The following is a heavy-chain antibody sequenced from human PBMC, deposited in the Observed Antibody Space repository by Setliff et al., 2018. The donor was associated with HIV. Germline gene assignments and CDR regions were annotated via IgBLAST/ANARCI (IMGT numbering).Heavy chain of an antibody. D-gene: IGHD2-8*02. CDR2: INHSGRT. CDR1: GGSFSDNY. V-gene: IGHV4-34*01. CDR3: ARVSSTYWYSIFRNYYYHMTS. J-gene: IGHJ6*03. Sequence: PSETLSLTCAVYGGSFSDNYWSWIRQSPGKGLEWIGEINHSGRTKYSPSLRSRVSISVDTSKTQFSLKLSSVTAADTAVYYCARVSSTYWYSIFRNYYYHMTSGAKGPRSPSP.